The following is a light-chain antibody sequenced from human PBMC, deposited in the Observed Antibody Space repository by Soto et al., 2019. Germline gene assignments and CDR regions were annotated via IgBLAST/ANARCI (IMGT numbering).Light chain of an antibody. V-gene: IGKV3-20*01. CDR2: GAS. CDR3: QQSGTSPGT. J-gene: IGKJ2*01. CDR1: QAVNTR. Sequence: EIVLTQSPATLSSFPGDRVTLSCRASQAVNTRLAWYQHKPGQAPRLLIYGASSRATGIPDRFSGSGSGTDFTLTINRLEPEDFAVYYCQQSGTSPGTFGQGTKV.